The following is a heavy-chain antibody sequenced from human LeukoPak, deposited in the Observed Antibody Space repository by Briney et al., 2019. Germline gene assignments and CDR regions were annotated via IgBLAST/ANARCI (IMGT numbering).Heavy chain of an antibody. CDR3: AKDARAYYYDSSGYSGKYFQH. Sequence: RTGGSLRLSCAASGFTFDDYGMSWVRQAPGKGLEWVSGINWNGGSTGYADSVKGRFTISRDNSKNTLYLQMNSLRAEDTAVYYCAKDARAYYYDSSGYSGKYFQHWGQGTLVTVSS. V-gene: IGHV3-20*04. CDR1: GFTFDDYG. J-gene: IGHJ1*01. CDR2: INWNGGST. D-gene: IGHD3-22*01.